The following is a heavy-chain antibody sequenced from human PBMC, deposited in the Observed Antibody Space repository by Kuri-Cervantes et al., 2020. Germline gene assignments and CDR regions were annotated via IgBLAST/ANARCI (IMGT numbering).Heavy chain of an antibody. J-gene: IGHJ4*02. CDR2: IKSKTDGGTT. Sequence: ETLSLTCAASGFTFSSYSMSWVRQAPGKGLEWVGRIKSKTDGGTTDYAAPVKGRFTISRDDSKNTLYLQMNSLKTEDTAVYYCTTGGGSYGLGRRWGQGTLVTVSS. D-gene: IGHD1-26*01. V-gene: IGHV3-15*01. CDR3: TTGGGSYGLGRR. CDR1: GFTFSSYS.